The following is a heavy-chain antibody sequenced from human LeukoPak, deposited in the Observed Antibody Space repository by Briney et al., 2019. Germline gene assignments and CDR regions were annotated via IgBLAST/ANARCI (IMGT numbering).Heavy chain of an antibody. Sequence: GASVKVSCKTSGGALGSYSISWVRQAPGQGLEWMGGIVPTFETANYAQKFQDRFTITADESTDTVYMELGSLTSEDTAVYYCARDSPRGCSSTSCYRDLIDYWGQGTLVTVSS. CDR3: ARDSPRGCSSTSCYRDLIDY. CDR1: GGALGSYS. CDR2: IVPTFETA. J-gene: IGHJ4*02. D-gene: IGHD2-2*01. V-gene: IGHV1-69*13.